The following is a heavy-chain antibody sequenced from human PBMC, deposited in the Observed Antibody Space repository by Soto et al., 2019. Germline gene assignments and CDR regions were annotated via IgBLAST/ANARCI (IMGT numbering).Heavy chain of an antibody. CDR1: GFTFSSYA. V-gene: IGHV3-23*01. D-gene: IGHD2-15*01. Sequence: GGSLRLSCAASGFTFSSYAMSWVRQAPGKGLEWVSAISGSGGSTYYADSVKGRFTISRDNSKNTLYLQMNSLRAEDTAVYYCAKDRCSGGSCYPYYFDYWGQGTLVTVSS. CDR3: AKDRCSGGSCYPYYFDY. J-gene: IGHJ4*02. CDR2: ISGSGGST.